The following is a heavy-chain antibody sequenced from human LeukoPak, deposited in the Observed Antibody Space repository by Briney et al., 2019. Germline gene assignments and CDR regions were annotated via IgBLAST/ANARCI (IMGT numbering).Heavy chain of an antibody. Sequence: ASVKVSCKASGYTFTSYYMHWVRQAPGQGLEWMGIINPSGGSTSYAQKFQGRVTISVDTSKNQFSLKLSSVTAADTAVYYCARGDSGLYWYFDLWGRGTLVTVSS. V-gene: IGHV1-46*01. CDR1: GYTFTSYY. CDR3: ARGDSGLYWYFDL. J-gene: IGHJ2*01. CDR2: INPSGGST. D-gene: IGHD3-10*01.